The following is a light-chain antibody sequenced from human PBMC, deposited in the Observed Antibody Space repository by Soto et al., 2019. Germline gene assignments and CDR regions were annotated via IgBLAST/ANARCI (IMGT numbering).Light chain of an antibody. CDR1: QSISTY. V-gene: IGKV1-39*01. CDR3: QQTYRAPWT. J-gene: IGKJ1*01. CDR2: GAS. Sequence: DIQMTQSPSSLSASVGDRVTITCRASQSISTYLSWYQQIPGKAPKLLIYGASSLQSGVPSRFSGSGSETAFTLTISSLQPEDFATYYCQQTYRAPWTFGQGTKVEIK.